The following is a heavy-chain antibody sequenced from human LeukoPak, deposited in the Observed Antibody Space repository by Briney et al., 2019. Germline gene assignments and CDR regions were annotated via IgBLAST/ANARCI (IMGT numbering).Heavy chain of an antibody. Sequence: GRSLRLSCAASGFTFDDYAMHWVRQAPGKGLEWVSGISWNSGSIGYADSVKGRSTISRDNAKNSLYLQMSSLRAADTAVYYCAKDGKRAAINRYYHYYMDVWGKGTTVTISS. V-gene: IGHV3-9*01. CDR2: ISWNSGSI. J-gene: IGHJ6*03. D-gene: IGHD2-2*02. CDR3: AKDGKRAAINRYYHYYMDV. CDR1: GFTFDDYA.